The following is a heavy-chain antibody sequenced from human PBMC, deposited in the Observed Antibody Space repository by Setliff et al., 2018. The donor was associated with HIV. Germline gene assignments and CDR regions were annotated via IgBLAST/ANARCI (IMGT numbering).Heavy chain of an antibody. CDR1: GGSIRNEDYF. Sequence: SETLSLTCTVSGGSIRNEDYFWSWIRQPAGKGLEWIGRFYTSGSTNYNPPFKSRVTISEGTSENQFSLKLSSVTAADTAVYYCARSFGNGNSRLGNWGQGTLVTVSS. CDR2: FYTSGST. D-gene: IGHD2-8*01. CDR3: ARSFGNGNSRLGN. J-gene: IGHJ4*02. V-gene: IGHV4-61*02.